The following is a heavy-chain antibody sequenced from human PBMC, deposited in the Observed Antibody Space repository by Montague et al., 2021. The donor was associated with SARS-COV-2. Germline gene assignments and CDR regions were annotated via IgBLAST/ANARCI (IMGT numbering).Heavy chain of an antibody. V-gene: IGHV4-34*01. CDR2: INHGGST. CDR3: ARLRDGVVPSPILGVGPYYSCYYMDV. Sequence: SETLSLTCAVQGTSFSGYYWNWIRQPPGKGLEWIVEINHGGSTKYSPSLKSRLTLSADTSKNQFSLKLTSVAAADTAVYYCARLRDGVVPSPILGVGPYYSCYYMDVWGRGTTVTVAS. J-gene: IGHJ6*03. CDR1: GTSFSGYY. D-gene: IGHD3-10*01.